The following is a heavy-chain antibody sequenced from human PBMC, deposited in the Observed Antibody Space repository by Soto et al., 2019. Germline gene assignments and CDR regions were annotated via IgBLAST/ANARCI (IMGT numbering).Heavy chain of an antibody. D-gene: IGHD2-15*01. CDR1: GFSLSNARMG. CDR3: ARIRDEAWSGGSCSSYVDH. V-gene: IGHV2-26*01. Sequence: QVTLKESGPVLVKPTETLTLTCTVSGFSLSNARMGVSWIRQPPGKALEWLAHIFSNDEKSYSTSLKSRLTISKHTSKSQVGLTMTNMDPVDTATSYRARIRDEAWSGGSCSSYVDHWGQGTLVSVSS. CDR2: IFSNDEK. J-gene: IGHJ4*02.